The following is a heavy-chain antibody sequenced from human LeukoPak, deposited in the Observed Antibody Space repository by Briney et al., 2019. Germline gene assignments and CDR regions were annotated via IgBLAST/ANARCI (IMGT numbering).Heavy chain of an antibody. CDR1: GFTFSNYW. CDR3: VRVVAATLDY. V-gene: IGHV3-74*01. D-gene: IGHD2-15*01. Sequence: GGSLRLSCAASGFTFSNYWMHWVRQAPGKGLAWVSHISTDGSSTNYADSVKGRFTISRDNAKNSLYLQMNSLRAEDTAVYYCVRVVAATLDYWGQGTLVTVSS. J-gene: IGHJ4*02. CDR2: ISTDGSST.